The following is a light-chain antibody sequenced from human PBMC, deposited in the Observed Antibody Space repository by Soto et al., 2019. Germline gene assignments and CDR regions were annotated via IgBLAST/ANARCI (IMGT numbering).Light chain of an antibody. CDR1: SSDVGGYKY. CDR2: DVS. J-gene: IGLJ2*01. CDR3: GSYTSSSTVV. V-gene: IGLV2-14*01. Sequence: QSALTQPASVSGSPGQSITISCTGTSSDVGGYKYVSWYQQNPGKAPKLMIYDVSNRPSGVSNRFSGSKSGNTASLTISGLQAEDEADYYCGSYTSSSTVVFGGGTKLTVL.